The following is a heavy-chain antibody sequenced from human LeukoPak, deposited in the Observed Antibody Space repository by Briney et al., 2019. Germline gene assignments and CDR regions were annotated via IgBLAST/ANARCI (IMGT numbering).Heavy chain of an antibody. Sequence: GGSLRLSCAASGFTFSSYAMSWGRQAPGKGLEWVSAISGSGGSTYYADSVKGRVTISRDNSKNTLYLQMNSLRAEDTAVYYCAKDSIRERYYDILTCFDYWGQGTLVTVSS. CDR2: ISGSGGST. D-gene: IGHD3-9*01. V-gene: IGHV3-23*01. J-gene: IGHJ4*02. CDR1: GFTFSSYA. CDR3: AKDSIRERYYDILTCFDY.